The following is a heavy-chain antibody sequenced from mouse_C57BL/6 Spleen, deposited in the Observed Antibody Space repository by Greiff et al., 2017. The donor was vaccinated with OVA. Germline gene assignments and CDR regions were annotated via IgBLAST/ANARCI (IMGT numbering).Heavy chain of an antibody. CDR3: HYYGSSYKGYAMDY. Sequence: VQLQQPGAELVKPGASVKLSCKASGYTFTSYWMHWVKQRPGRGLEWIGRIDPNSGGTKYNETFKSKATLTVDKPSSTAYMQLSSLTSEDSAVDYCHYYGSSYKGYAMDYWGQGTSVTVSS. CDR1: GYTFTSYW. D-gene: IGHD1-1*01. CDR2: IDPNSGGT. J-gene: IGHJ4*01. V-gene: IGHV1-72*01.